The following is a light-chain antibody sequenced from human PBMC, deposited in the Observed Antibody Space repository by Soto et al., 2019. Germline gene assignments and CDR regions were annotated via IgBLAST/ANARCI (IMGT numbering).Light chain of an antibody. V-gene: IGKV1-5*03. CDR3: QQYGSAYPWT. CDR1: RGVNRW. Sequence: AFGWDRVPIPCRALRGVNRWWAWYQQQPGKAPKLLIYNASRLQGLVPSRFSGSVSGTDFTLTFRRLEPEDFAGYFCQQYGSAYPWTVGQPPQVEI. CDR2: NAS. J-gene: IGKJ1*01.